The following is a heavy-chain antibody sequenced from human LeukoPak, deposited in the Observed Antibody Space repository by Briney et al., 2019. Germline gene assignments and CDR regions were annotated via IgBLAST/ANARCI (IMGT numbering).Heavy chain of an antibody. D-gene: IGHD3-22*01. J-gene: IGHJ3*02. CDR3: ARDRGGYYPSGGAFDI. CDR1: GDSITSSSYY. CDR2: IYYSGST. Sequence: PSETLSLTCTVSGDSITSSSYYWGWIRQSPGKGLEWIGSIYYSGSTYYNPSLKSRVTISVDTSKNQFSLKLSSVTAADTAVYYCARDRGGYYPSGGAFDIWGQGTMVTVSS. V-gene: IGHV4-39*07.